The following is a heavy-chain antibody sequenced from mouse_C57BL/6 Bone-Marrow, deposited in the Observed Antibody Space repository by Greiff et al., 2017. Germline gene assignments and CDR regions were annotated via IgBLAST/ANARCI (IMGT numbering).Heavy chain of an antibody. Sequence: VQLQQPGAELVRPGTSVKLSCKASGYTFTSYWMHWVKQRPGQGLEWIGVIDPSDSYTNYNQKFKGKATLTVDTSSSTAYMQLSSLTSEDSAVYYCAKGGSYVGDYWGQGTTLTVSS. CDR3: AKGGSYVGDY. CDR1: GYTFTSYW. D-gene: IGHD1-1*02. CDR2: IDPSDSYT. J-gene: IGHJ2*01. V-gene: IGHV1-59*01.